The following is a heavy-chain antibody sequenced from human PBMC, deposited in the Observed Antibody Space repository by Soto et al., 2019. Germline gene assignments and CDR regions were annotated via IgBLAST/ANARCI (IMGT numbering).Heavy chain of an antibody. CDR2: IYYSGRT. V-gene: IGHV4-39*01. CDR3: ARVINMDRVNWFEP. CDR1: GGSISSSSYY. Sequence: QLQLQESGPGLVKPSETLSLTCTVSGGSISSSSYYWGWIRQPPGKGLEWIGSIYYSGRTYYNPSPKSRVTISVNTTNNQFSLKLSSVTAADTAVYYCARVINMDRVNWFEPWGQGTLVTVSS. D-gene: IGHD3-10*01. J-gene: IGHJ5*02.